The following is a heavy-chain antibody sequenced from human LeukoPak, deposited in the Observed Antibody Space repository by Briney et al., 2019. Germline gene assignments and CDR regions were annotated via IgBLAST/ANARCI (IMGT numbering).Heavy chain of an antibody. D-gene: IGHD3-16*01. CDR2: ISSSSSYI. J-gene: IGHJ4*02. CDR1: GFTFSSYS. CDR3: ARRGPYYDYVWGSEHFDY. V-gene: IGHV3-21*01. Sequence: PGRSLRLSCAASGFTFSSYSMNWVRQAPGKGLEWVSSISSSSSYIYYADSVKGRFTISRDNAKNSLYLQMNSLRAEDTAVYYCARRGPYYDYVWGSEHFDYWGQGTLVTVSS.